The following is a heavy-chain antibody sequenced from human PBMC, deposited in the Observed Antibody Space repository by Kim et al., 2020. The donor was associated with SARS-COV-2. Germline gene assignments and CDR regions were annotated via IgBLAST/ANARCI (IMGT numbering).Heavy chain of an antibody. CDR1: GFTFSSYA. J-gene: IGHJ6*02. CDR2: ISGSGGST. Sequence: GGSLRLSCAASGFTFSSYAMSWVRQAPGKGLEWVSAISGSGGSTYYADSVTGRFTISRDNSKNTLYLQMNSLRAEDTAVYYCATERGYYYGSGSYYYYYGMDVGGQGTTVTVSS. V-gene: IGHV3-23*01. CDR3: ATERGYYYGSGSYYYYYGMDV. D-gene: IGHD3-10*01.